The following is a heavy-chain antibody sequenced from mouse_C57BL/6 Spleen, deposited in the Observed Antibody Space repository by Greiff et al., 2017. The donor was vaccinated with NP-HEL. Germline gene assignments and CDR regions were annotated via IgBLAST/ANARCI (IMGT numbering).Heavy chain of an antibody. V-gene: IGHV1-52*01. D-gene: IGHD2-4*01. J-gene: IGHJ3*01. Sequence: VQLQQPGAELVRPGSSVKLSCKASGYTFTSYWMHWVKQRPIQGLEWIGNIDPSDSETHYNQKFKDKATLTVDKSSSTAYMQLSSLTSEDSAVYYCARSHYDYDGWFAYWGQGTLVTVSA. CDR1: GYTFTSYW. CDR2: IDPSDSET. CDR3: ARSHYDYDGWFAY.